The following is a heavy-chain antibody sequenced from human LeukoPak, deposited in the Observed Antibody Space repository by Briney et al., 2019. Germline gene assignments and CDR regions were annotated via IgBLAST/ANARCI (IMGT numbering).Heavy chain of an antibody. CDR3: ARDRKDYGDYVFYYYYGMDA. J-gene: IGHJ6*02. Sequence: GASVKVSCKASGGTFSSYAISWVRQAPGQGLEWMGRIIPILGIANYAQKFQGRVTITADKSTSTAYMELSSLRSEDTAVYYCARDRKDYGDYVFYYYYGMDAWGQGTTVTVSS. V-gene: IGHV1-69*04. CDR2: IIPILGIA. CDR1: GGTFSSYA. D-gene: IGHD4-17*01.